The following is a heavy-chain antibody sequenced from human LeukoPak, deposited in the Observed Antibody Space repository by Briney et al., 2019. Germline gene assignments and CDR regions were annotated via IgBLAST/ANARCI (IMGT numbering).Heavy chain of an antibody. CDR1: GGTFSSYA. J-gene: IGHJ4*02. V-gene: IGHV1-69*05. CDR3: ASHGSDYLVTYYLDY. Sequence: ASVKVSCKASGGTFSSYAISWVRQAPGQGLEWMGRIIPIFGTANYAQKFQGRVTITTDESTSTAYMELSSPRSEDTAVYYCASHGSDYLVTYYLDYWGQGTLVTVSS. CDR2: IIPIFGTA. D-gene: IGHD4-17*01.